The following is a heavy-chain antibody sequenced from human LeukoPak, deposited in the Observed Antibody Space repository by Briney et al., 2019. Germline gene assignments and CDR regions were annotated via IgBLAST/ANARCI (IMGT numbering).Heavy chain of an antibody. D-gene: IGHD3-10*01. CDR2: INHSGST. J-gene: IGHJ4*02. CDR1: GGSFSGYY. CDR3: ARILWFEYYFDY. V-gene: IGHV4-34*01. Sequence: SETLSLTCAVYGGSFSGYYWSWIRQPPGKGLEWIGEINHSGSTNYNPSLKSRVTISVVTSKNQFSLKLSSVTAADTAVYYCARILWFEYYFDYWGQGTLVTVSS.